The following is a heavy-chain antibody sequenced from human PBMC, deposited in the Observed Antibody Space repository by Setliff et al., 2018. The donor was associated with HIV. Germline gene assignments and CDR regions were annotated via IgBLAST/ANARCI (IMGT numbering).Heavy chain of an antibody. V-gene: IGHV4-4*08. J-gene: IGHJ6*03. Sequence: PSETLSLTCTLSGGSMSSYYWTWIRQPPGKGLEWIGYVYTSEISNYNSSLRSRVVISLDTSKNQFSLKRGSVTAADTAVYYCARAISTPSYYYHMDVWGTGTPVTVSS. D-gene: IGHD3-10*01. CDR2: VYTSEIS. CDR1: GGSMSSYY. CDR3: ARAISTPSYYYHMDV.